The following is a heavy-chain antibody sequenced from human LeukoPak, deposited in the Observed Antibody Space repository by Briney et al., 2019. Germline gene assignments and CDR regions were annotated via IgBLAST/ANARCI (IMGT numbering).Heavy chain of an antibody. CDR1: GGSISSYY. J-gene: IGHJ4*02. D-gene: IGHD2-2*01. Sequence: PSETLSLTCTVPGGSISSYYWSWIRRPPGKGLEWIGYIYYSGSTNYNPSLKSRVTISVDTSKNQFSLKLSSVTAADTAVYYCARADIVVVPAAFDYWGQGTLVTVSS. V-gene: IGHV4-59*01. CDR3: ARADIVVVPAAFDY. CDR2: IYYSGST.